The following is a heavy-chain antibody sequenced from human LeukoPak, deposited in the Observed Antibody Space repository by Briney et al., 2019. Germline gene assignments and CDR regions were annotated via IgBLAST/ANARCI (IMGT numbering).Heavy chain of an antibody. V-gene: IGHV1-8*01. CDR1: GYTFTSYD. Sequence: ASVKVSCKASGYTFTSYDINWVRQATGQGLEWMGWMNPNSGNTGYAQKFQGRVTMTRNTSISTAYMELSSLRSEDTAVYYCARAAAAGQMRYYYYMDVWGKGTTVTVS. D-gene: IGHD6-13*01. CDR3: ARAAAAGQMRYYYYMDV. J-gene: IGHJ6*03. CDR2: MNPNSGNT.